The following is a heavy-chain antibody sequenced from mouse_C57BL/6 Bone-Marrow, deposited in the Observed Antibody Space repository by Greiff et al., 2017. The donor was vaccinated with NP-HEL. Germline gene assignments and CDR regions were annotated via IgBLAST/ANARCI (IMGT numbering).Heavy chain of an antibody. J-gene: IGHJ3*01. CDR1: GFSLTSYA. D-gene: IGHD6-1*01. Sequence: VKLMESGPGLVAPSQSLSITCTVSGFSLTSYAISWVRQPPGKGLEWLGVIWTGGGTHYNSALKSRLSISKDNSKSQVFLKMNSLQTEDTARYYCARNGHYPFAYWGQGTLVTVSA. CDR2: IWTGGGT. V-gene: IGHV2-9-1*01. CDR3: ARNGHYPFAY.